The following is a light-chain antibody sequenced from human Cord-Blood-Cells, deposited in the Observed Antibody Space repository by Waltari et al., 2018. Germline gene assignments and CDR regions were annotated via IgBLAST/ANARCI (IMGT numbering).Light chain of an antibody. CDR3: QQLNSYPPLT. CDR2: AAS. Sequence: DIQLTQSPSFLSASVGDRVTITCRASQGISSYLAWYQQKPGKAPKLLIYAASTLQSGVPSRFSGSGSGTEVTLTIISLQPEDFATYYGQQLNSYPPLTFGGGTKVEIK. J-gene: IGKJ4*01. V-gene: IGKV1-9*01. CDR1: QGISSY.